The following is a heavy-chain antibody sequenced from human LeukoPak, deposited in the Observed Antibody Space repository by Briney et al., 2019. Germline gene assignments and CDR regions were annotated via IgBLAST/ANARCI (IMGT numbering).Heavy chain of an antibody. CDR2: TNSDGSSR. CDR3: AKASAMIVVVSKHFDY. CDR1: GFTFSGHW. D-gene: IGHD3-22*01. J-gene: IGHJ4*02. Sequence: GGSLRLSCAVSGFTFSGHWMFWVRQAPGKGLEWVSSTNSDGSSRGYTDSVKGRFTISRDNSKTTLYLQMNSLRAEDTAVYYCAKASAMIVVVSKHFDYWGQGTLVTVSS. V-gene: IGHV3-74*01.